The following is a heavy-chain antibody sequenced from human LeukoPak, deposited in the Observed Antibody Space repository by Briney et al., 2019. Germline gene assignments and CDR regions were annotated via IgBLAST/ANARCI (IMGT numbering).Heavy chain of an antibody. J-gene: IGHJ4*02. Sequence: GGSLRLSCAASGFTVSSNYMSWVRQAPGKGLEWVSAISGSGGSTYYADSVKGRFTISRDNSKNTLYLQMNSLRAEDTAVYYCARFNGDQGFDYWGQGTLVTVSS. CDR2: ISGSGGST. CDR3: ARFNGDQGFDY. V-gene: IGHV3-23*01. D-gene: IGHD4-17*01. CDR1: GFTVSSNY.